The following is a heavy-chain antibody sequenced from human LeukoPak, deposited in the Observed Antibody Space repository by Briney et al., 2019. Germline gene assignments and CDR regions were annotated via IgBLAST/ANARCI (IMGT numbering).Heavy chain of an antibody. D-gene: IGHD3-3*01. V-gene: IGHV4-34*01. CDR3: AKAPPKDHDFWSGYYNYMDV. Sequence: SETLSLTCAVYGGSFSGYYWSWIRQPPGKGLEGIGEINHSGSTNYNPSLKSRVTISVDTSKNQFSLKVTSVTAADTAVYYCAKAPPKDHDFWSGYYNYMDVWGKGTTVTVSS. J-gene: IGHJ6*03. CDR1: GGSFSGYY. CDR2: INHSGST.